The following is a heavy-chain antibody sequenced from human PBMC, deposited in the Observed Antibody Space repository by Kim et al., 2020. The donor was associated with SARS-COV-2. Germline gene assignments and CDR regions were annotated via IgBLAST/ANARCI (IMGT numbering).Heavy chain of an antibody. Sequence: GGSLRLSCAASGFTFDDYTMHWVRQAPGKGLEWVSLISWDGGSTYYADSVKGRFTISRDNSKNSLYLQMNSLRTEDTALYYCAKDKGQLRPIEGMDVWGQGTTVTVSS. D-gene: IGHD2-2*01. V-gene: IGHV3-43*01. CDR1: GFTFDDYT. CDR2: ISWDGGST. J-gene: IGHJ6*02. CDR3: AKDKGQLRPIEGMDV.